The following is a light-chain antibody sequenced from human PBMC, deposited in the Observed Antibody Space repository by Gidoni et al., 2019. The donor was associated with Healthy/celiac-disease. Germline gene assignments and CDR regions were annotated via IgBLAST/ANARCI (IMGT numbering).Light chain of an antibody. Sequence: QSPGTLSLSPGERATLSCRASQSVSSSYLAWYQQKPGQAPRLLIYGASSRATGIPDRFSGSGSGTDFTLTISRLEPEDFAVYYCQQYGSSPRTFXQXTKVEIK. CDR3: QQYGSSPRT. J-gene: IGKJ1*01. CDR1: QSVSSSY. V-gene: IGKV3-20*01. CDR2: GAS.